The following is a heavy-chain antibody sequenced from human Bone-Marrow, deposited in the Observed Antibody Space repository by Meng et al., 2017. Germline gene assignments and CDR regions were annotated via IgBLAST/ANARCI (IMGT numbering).Heavy chain of an antibody. CDR3: ARGHGITIFGVAPHGFDP. Sequence: SETLSLTCTVSGGSISSYYWSWIRQPPGKGLEWIGYIYYSGSTNYNPSLKSRVTISVDTSKNQFSLKLSSVTAADTAVYYCARGHGITIFGVAPHGFDPWGQGTRVT. J-gene: IGHJ5*02. CDR1: GGSISSYY. V-gene: IGHV4-59*12. CDR2: IYYSGST. D-gene: IGHD3-3*01.